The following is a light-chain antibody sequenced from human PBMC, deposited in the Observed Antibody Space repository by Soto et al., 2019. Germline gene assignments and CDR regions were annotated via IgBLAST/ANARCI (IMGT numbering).Light chain of an antibody. CDR1: EDIRND. Sequence: AIQMTQSPSSLSASVRDRVTITCRASEDIRNDLGWYQQKPGKAPNLLIYAASSLRSGFPSKFSGSVSCTDFTLTISSLQAEDFATYYCLQDYILPWTFGQGTKVEI. CDR2: AAS. J-gene: IGKJ1*01. CDR3: LQDYILPWT. V-gene: IGKV1-6*01.